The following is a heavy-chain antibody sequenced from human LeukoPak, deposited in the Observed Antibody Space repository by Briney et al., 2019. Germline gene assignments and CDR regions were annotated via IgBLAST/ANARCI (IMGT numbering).Heavy chain of an antibody. CDR2: IYTSGST. CDR1: GDSFSLYY. V-gene: IGHV4-4*07. J-gene: IGHJ4*02. CDR3: ARGPTTVTRAFDY. D-gene: IGHD4-17*01. Sequence: SETLSLTCTVSGDSFSLYYWSWIRQPAGKGLEWIGRIYTSGSTNYNPSLKSRVTMSVDTSKNQFSLKLNSVTAADTAVYYCARGPTTVTRAFDYWGQGTLVTVSS.